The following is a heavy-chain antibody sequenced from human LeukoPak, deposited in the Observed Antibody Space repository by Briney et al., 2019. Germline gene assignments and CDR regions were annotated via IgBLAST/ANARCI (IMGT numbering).Heavy chain of an antibody. CDR1: GGTFSSYA. D-gene: IGHD3-3*01. V-gene: IGHV1-69*01. CDR3: ARRDFWSGSQGAFDI. J-gene: IGHJ3*02. Sequence: SVRVSCKASGGTFSSYAISWVRQALGQGLEWMGGIIPIFGTANYAQKFQGRVTITADESTSTAYMELSSLRSEDTAVYYCARRDFWSGSQGAFDIWGQGTMVTVSS. CDR2: IIPIFGTA.